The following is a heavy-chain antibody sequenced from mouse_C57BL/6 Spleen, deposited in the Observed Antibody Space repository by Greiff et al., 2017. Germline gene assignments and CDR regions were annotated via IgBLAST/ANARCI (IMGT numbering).Heavy chain of an antibody. CDR1: GFTFSDYY. CDR3: ARGEGIYYYGSSYSGGYFDV. V-gene: IGHV5-16*01. CDR2: INYDGSST. D-gene: IGHD1-1*01. J-gene: IGHJ1*03. Sequence: EVKLVESEGGLVQPGSSMKLSCTASGFTFSDYYMAWVRQVPEKGLEWVANINYDGSSTYYLDSLKSRFIISRDNAKNILYLQMSSLKSEDTATYYCARGEGIYYYGSSYSGGYFDVWGTGTTVTVSS.